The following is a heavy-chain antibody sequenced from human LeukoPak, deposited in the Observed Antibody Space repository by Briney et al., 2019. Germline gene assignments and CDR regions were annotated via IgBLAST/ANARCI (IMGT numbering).Heavy chain of an antibody. V-gene: IGHV4-34*01. CDR1: GGSFSGYS. D-gene: IGHD2-8*01. CDR2: INNGAET. J-gene: IGHJ4*02. CDR3: ARAPPNGPKAGLGYCTNGVCDESDY. Sequence: SETLSLTCAAYGGSFSGYSWTWIRQSPGKGLEWIGEINNGAETKYRPSLKTRVTMSIETSKTQFSLRLNSVTAADTAMYYCARAPPNGPKAGLGYCTNGVCDESDYWGQGTLVTVSS.